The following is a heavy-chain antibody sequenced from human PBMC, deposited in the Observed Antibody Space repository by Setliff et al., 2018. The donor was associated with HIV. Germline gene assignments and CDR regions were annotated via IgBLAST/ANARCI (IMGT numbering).Heavy chain of an antibody. CDR1: GGTFSSYT. Sequence: VASVKVSCKASGGTFSSYTISWVRQAPGQGLEWMGRIIPILGIANYAQKFQGRVTITADKSTSTAYMELSSLRSEDTAVYYCARNGVGTAMVKSGLDYWGQGTLVTVSS. J-gene: IGHJ4*02. D-gene: IGHD5-18*01. CDR3: ARNGVGTAMVKSGLDY. CDR2: IIPILGIA. V-gene: IGHV1-69*02.